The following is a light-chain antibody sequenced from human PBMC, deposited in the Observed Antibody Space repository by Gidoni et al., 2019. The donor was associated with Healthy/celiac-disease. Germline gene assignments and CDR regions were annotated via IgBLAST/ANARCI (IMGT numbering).Light chain of an antibody. Sequence: QSVLTQPPSVSGAPGRRVTLSCTGSSSNYGAGYDVHWYQQLPGTAPKLLIYGNSDRPSGVPDLFSGSKSGTSASLAITGLQAEDEADYSCQSYDSSLSGYVVFGGGTKLTVL. V-gene: IGLV1-40*01. CDR2: GNS. CDR1: SSNYGAGYD. CDR3: QSYDSSLSGYVV. J-gene: IGLJ2*01.